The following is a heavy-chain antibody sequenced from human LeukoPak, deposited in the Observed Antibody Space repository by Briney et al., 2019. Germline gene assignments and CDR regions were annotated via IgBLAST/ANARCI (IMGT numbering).Heavy chain of an antibody. CDR2: VYHSGNT. V-gene: IGHV4-39*01. Sequence: SETLSLTCTVSGGSISSSGSYWAWFPQPPGRGLEWIGSVYHSGNTYYTPSLRSRVTISLDTSKNQFSLKLRSVTAADTALFYCARWGPYDLPTWGQGTMVTVSS. D-gene: IGHD3-3*01. CDR1: GGSISSSGSY. J-gene: IGHJ3*01. CDR3: ARWGPYDLPT.